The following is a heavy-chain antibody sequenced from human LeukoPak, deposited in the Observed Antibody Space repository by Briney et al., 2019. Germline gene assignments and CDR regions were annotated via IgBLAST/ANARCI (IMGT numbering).Heavy chain of an antibody. D-gene: IGHD2-2*01. Sequence: GGSLRLSCAASGFTFSSHVMSWVRQAPGKGLGWVSYISGSGSSIYYADSVRGRFTISRDNAKNSLYLQMNSLRGEDTAVYYCARDMGYCSSSNCYTYYLDYWGQGTLVTVSS. CDR1: GFTFSSHV. CDR2: ISGSGSSI. CDR3: ARDMGYCSSSNCYTYYLDY. V-gene: IGHV3-48*03. J-gene: IGHJ4*02.